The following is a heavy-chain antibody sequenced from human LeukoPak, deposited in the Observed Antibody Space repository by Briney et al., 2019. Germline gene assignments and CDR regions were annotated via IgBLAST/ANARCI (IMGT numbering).Heavy chain of an antibody. D-gene: IGHD5-18*01. V-gene: IGHV3-30*04. Sequence: GRSLRLSSAASGFTFSSYAMHWVRQAPGKGLEWVAVISYDGSNKYYADSVKGRFTISRDNSKNTLYLQMNSLRAEDTAVYYCARDRGGYSYGCDYWGQGTLVTVSS. CDR2: ISYDGSNK. J-gene: IGHJ4*02. CDR3: ARDRGGYSYGCDY. CDR1: GFTFSSYA.